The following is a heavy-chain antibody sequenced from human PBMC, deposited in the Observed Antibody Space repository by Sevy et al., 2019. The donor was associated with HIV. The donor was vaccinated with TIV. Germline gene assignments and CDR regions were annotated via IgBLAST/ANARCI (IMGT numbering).Heavy chain of an antibody. CDR2: IFRSGDVT. CDR3: AGARYDSSGSFDAFDI. CDR1: GFTFSNYA. Sequence: QLGGSLRLSCTGSGFTFSNYAMNWVRQAPGKGLEWVSTIFRSGDVTYYADSVKGRFTISRDNSRNTLFLQMKSLRAEDTAVYYCAGARYDSSGSFDAFDIWGQGTMVTVSS. J-gene: IGHJ3*02. D-gene: IGHD3-22*01. V-gene: IGHV3-23*01.